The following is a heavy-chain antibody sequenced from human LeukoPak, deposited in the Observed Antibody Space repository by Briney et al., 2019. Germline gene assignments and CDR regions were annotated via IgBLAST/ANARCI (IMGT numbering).Heavy chain of an antibody. J-gene: IGHJ5*02. CDR2: IYYSGST. D-gene: IGHD3-10*01. V-gene: IGHV4-31*03. Sequence: PSQTLSLTCTVSGGSISSGGYYWSWIRQHPGKGLEWIGYIYYSGSTYYNPSLKSRVTISLDTSKNHFSLNLSSVTAADTAVYYCTRGQSRGNWFDPWGQGTLVTVSS. CDR3: TRGQSRGNWFDP. CDR1: GGSISSGGYY.